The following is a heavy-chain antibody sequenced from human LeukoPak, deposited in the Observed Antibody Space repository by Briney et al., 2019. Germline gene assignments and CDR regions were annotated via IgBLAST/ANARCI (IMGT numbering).Heavy chain of an antibody. CDR2: INPKSGGA. CDR1: GYTFTSYD. CDR3: FMDV. V-gene: IGHV1-2*02. J-gene: IGHJ6*03. Sequence: ASVKVSCKASGYTFTSYDINWVRQATGQGLEWMGWINPKSGGANYAQKFQGRVTMTRDTSISTAYMELSRLRSDDTTVFYYFMDVWGKGTTVTISS.